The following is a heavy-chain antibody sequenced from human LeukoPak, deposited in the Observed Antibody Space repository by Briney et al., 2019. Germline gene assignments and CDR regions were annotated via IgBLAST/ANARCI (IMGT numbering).Heavy chain of an antibody. V-gene: IGHV1-2*02. CDR1: GYTFTGYY. CDR2: INPNSGGT. J-gene: IGHJ4*02. D-gene: IGHD6-13*01. CDR3: ARGYYSSSWYSGVYYFDY. Sequence: GASVKVSCKASGYTFTGYYMHWVRQAPGQGLEWKGWINPNSGGTNYAQKFQGRVTMTRDTSISTAYMEPSRLRFDDTAVYYCARGYYSSSWYSGVYYFDYWGQGTLVTVSS.